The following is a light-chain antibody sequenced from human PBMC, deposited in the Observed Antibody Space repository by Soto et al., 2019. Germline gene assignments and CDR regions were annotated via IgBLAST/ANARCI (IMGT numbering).Light chain of an antibody. CDR1: NIGSKS. CDR2: YNS. V-gene: IGLV3-21*04. CDR3: QVWDNRRDHDV. J-gene: IGLJ1*01. Sequence: SYELTQPPSVSVAPGKTARITCGGNNIGSKSVHWYQQKPGQAPVLVIYYNSDRPSAIPERFSGSNSGNTATLTLSGVEAGDEADYYCQVWDNRRDHDVFGTGTKVTVL.